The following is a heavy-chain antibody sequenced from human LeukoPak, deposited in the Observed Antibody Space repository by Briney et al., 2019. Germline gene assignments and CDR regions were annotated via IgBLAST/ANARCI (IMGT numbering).Heavy chain of an antibody. D-gene: IGHD5-12*01. CDR2: ISSSSSYI. Sequence: GRSLRLSCAASGFTFTNYALHWVRQAPGKGLEWVSSISSSSSYIYYADSVKGRFTISRDNAKNSLYLQMNSLRAEDTAVYYCARDRRGYSGYDTFDYWGQGTLVTVSS. CDR1: GFTFTNYA. CDR3: ARDRRGYSGYDTFDY. V-gene: IGHV3-21*01. J-gene: IGHJ4*02.